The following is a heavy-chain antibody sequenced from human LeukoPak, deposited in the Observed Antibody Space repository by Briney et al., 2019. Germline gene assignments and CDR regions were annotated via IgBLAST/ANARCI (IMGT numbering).Heavy chain of an antibody. CDR1: GFPFSSHA. CDR3: AKETTSWYFPFDY. Sequence: PGGSLRLSCAASGFPFSSHAMTWVRQTPAKGLECVSSITAGGGTTHYADSVKGRFTISRDNSKNTLYLQMNSLRAEDTAVYYCAKETTSWYFPFDYWGQGTLVTVSS. V-gene: IGHV3-23*01. D-gene: IGHD6-13*01. CDR2: ITAGGGTT. J-gene: IGHJ4*02.